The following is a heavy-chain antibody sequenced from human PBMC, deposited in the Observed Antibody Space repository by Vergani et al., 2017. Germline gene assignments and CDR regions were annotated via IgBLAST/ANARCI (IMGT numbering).Heavy chain of an antibody. Sequence: QVQLQESGPGLVKPSQTLSLTCTVSGGSINSGYYYWSWLRQPPGKGLEWVGYIYYSGSTYYNPSLKSQITMSIDTSKNQFSLKLSSVTAADTAVYYCARAPALWSGEYRLDYWGQGTLVTVSS. CDR3: ARAPALWSGEYRLDY. V-gene: IGHV4-30-4*01. CDR2: IYYSGST. J-gene: IGHJ4*02. D-gene: IGHD3-10*01. CDR1: GGSINSGYYY.